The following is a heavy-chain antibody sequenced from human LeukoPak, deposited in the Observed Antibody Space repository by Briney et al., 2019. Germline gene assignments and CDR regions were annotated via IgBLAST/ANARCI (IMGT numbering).Heavy chain of an antibody. Sequence: PGGSLRLSCAASGFTLRSYVMNWVRQTPGKGLEWVSSISGSGDSTFYADSVKGRFSISRDNSKNTLYLQVNGLRTEDTAVYYCAKDRLLNCRGDCYIFDYWGQGTVVTVSS. D-gene: IGHD2-21*02. V-gene: IGHV3-23*01. J-gene: IGHJ4*02. CDR2: ISGSGDST. CDR3: AKDRLLNCRGDCYIFDY. CDR1: GFTLRSYV.